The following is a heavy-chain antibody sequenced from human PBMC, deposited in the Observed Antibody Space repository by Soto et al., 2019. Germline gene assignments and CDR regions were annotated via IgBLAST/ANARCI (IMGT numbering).Heavy chain of an antibody. CDR2: IYSGGST. CDR1: GFTVSSNY. V-gene: IGHV3-53*04. Sequence: EVPLVESGGGLVQPGGSLRLSCAASGFTVSSNYMSWVRQAPGKGLEWVSVIYSGGSTYYADSVKGRFTISRHNSKNTLYLQMNSLRAEDTAVYYCARDLAYSSSWGFDYWGQGTLVTVSS. D-gene: IGHD6-13*01. J-gene: IGHJ4*02. CDR3: ARDLAYSSSWGFDY.